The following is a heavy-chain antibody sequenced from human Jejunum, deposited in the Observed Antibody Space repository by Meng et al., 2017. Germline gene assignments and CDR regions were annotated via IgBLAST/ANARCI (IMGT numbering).Heavy chain of an antibody. CDR2: TYYRSKWFS. D-gene: IGHD6-13*01. CDR3: ARLVGTSWLDS. J-gene: IGHJ4*02. CDR1: GDSVSTNSAT. Sequence: SETLSLTCAISGDSVSTNSATWNWTRQSPSRGLEWLGRTYYRSKWFSDYAVSVKSRIIINPDTSKNQLSLQLSSVTPEDTAVYYCARLVGTSWLDSWGQGTLVTVSS. V-gene: IGHV6-1*01.